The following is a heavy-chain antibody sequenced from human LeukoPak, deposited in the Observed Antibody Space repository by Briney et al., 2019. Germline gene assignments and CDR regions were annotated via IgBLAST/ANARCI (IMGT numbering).Heavy chain of an antibody. J-gene: IGHJ5*02. V-gene: IGHV3-9*01. D-gene: IGHD6-13*01. CDR3: AKDMGYSSSWYGAFDP. CDR1: GFTFDDYA. Sequence: GGSLRLSCAASGFTFDDYAMHWFRQAPGKGLEWVSGISWNSGSIGYADSVKGRFTISRDNAKNSLYLQMNSLRAEDTALYYCAKDMGYSSSWYGAFDPWGQGTLVTVSS. CDR2: ISWNSGSI.